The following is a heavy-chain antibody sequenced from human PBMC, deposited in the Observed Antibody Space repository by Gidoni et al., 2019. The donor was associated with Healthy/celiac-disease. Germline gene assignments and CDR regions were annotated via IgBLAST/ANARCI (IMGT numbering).Heavy chain of an antibody. D-gene: IGHD2-8*02. Sequence: QVQLQQWGAGLLKPSETLSLTCAVYGGSFSGYYWSWIRQPPGKGLEWIGEINHSGSTNYNPSLKSRVTISVDTSKNQFSLKLSSVTAADTAVYYCARGLRAVVLNFDYWCQGTLVTVSS. J-gene: IGHJ4*02. CDR1: GGSFSGYY. CDR3: ARGLRAVVLNFDY. V-gene: IGHV4-34*01. CDR2: INHSGST.